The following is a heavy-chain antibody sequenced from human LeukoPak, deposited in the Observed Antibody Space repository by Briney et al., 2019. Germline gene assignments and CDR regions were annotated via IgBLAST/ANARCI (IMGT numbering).Heavy chain of an antibody. CDR3: ARDHAYRADY. D-gene: IGHD2-2*01. CDR2: INQDESKK. J-gene: IGHJ4*02. CDR1: GVTFSNDW. V-gene: IGHV3-7*01. Sequence: GGSLRLSCAASGVTFSNDWMCWVRQAPGKGLEWVANINQDESKKYYADSVKGRFTISRDNAKNSLYLQMGSLTAEDTAIYYCARDHAYRADYWGQGTLVTVSS.